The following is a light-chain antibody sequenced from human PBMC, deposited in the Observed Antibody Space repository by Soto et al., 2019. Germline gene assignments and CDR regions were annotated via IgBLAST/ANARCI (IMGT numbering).Light chain of an antibody. J-gene: IGKJ1*01. CDR2: GAS. CDR3: QQYGTSPRT. V-gene: IGKV3-20*01. Sequence: EIGLTQSPGTLSLYPGERATLSFRASQSVSSSYLAWYQQKPGQAPRLLIYGASSRATGIPDRFSGSGSGTDFTLTISRLEPEDFAVYYCQQYGTSPRTFGQRAKVDI. CDR1: QSVSSSY.